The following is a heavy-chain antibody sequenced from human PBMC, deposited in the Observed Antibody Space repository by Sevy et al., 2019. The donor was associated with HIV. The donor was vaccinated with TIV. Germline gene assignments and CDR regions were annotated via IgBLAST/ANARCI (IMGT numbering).Heavy chain of an antibody. CDR3: ARDIRLERRGDYYYGMDV. CDR2: ISGNSNYI. CDR1: GFTFSAYS. Sequence: GGSLRLSCAASGFTFSAYSMNWVRQAPGKGLEWVSSISGNSNYISYADSVKGRFTISRDNAKNSLYLQMNSLRAEDSAVYYCARDIRLERRGDYYYGMDVWCRGTTVTVSS. V-gene: IGHV3-21*01. D-gene: IGHD1-1*01. J-gene: IGHJ6*02.